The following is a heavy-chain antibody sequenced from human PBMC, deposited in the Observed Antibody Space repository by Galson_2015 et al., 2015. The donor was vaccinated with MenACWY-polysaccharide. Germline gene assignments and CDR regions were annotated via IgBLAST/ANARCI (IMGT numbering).Heavy chain of an antibody. CDR1: GFSFSTYW. Sequence: SLSLSGAASGFSFSTYWMHWVRHAPGKGLVWVSRINADGSATGYADTVRGRYTISRDNAKNKLLLEMNSLRAEDTAGYYCTKAGAKYCSGSSCYFNWFDPWGQGTLVTVSS. CDR2: INADGSAT. D-gene: IGHD2-15*01. CDR3: TKAGAKYCSGSSCYFNWFDP. V-gene: IGHV3-74*01. J-gene: IGHJ5*02.